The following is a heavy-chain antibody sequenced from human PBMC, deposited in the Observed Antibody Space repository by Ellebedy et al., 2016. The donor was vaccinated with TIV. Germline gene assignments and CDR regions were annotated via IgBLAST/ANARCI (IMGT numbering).Heavy chain of an antibody. CDR1: GYTFTSYT. J-gene: IGHJ4*02. Sequence: ASVKVSCXASGYTFTSYTMNWVRQAPGQSLEWMGWINTGNSNTKYSQRFQDRVSFTRDTSANTAYMQLSSLRSEDTAIYYCAKGNYGDGPIESWGPGTLVTVSS. CDR2: INTGNSNT. D-gene: IGHD4/OR15-4a*01. CDR3: AKGNYGDGPIES. V-gene: IGHV1-3*04.